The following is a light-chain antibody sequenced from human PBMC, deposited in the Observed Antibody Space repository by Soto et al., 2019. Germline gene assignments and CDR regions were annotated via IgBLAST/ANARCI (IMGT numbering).Light chain of an antibody. CDR1: TSDVGNYNY. Sequence: SVLTQPASVSGSPGQSITISCTGATSDVGNYNYVSWYQHHPGKAPKLMIYGVTNRPSGVSNRFSGSKSGNTASLTISGLQAEDEADYYCKSYTSRSTYVFGTGTKVTVL. V-gene: IGLV2-14*01. CDR3: KSYTSRSTYV. CDR2: GVT. J-gene: IGLJ1*01.